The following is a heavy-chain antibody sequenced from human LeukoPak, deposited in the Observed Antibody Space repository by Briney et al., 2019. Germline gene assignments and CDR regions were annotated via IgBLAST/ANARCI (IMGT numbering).Heavy chain of an antibody. CDR3: ARRHDGEFDY. CDR2: LYYSGST. CDR1: GGSISSSSYH. D-gene: IGHD3-10*01. V-gene: IGHV4-39*01. J-gene: IGHJ4*02. Sequence: PSETLSPTCTVSGGSISSSSYHWGWIRQPPGKGLEWIGNLYYSGSTYYNPSLKSRVTISVDTSKNQFSLKLSSVTAADTAVYYCARRHDGEFDYWGQGTLVTVSS.